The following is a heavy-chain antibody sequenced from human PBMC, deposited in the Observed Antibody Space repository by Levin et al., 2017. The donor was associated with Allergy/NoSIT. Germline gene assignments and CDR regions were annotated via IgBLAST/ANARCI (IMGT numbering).Heavy chain of an antibody. Sequence: GESLKISCAASGFDFSRYSMNWVRQTPGKGLEWVSSISSSHTFIYYADSVKGRFTISRDNAKNSLFLQMNSLRAEDTAVYYCVRDPTYYYDDSGDFSGGFDSWGQGNLVTVSS. CDR1: GFDFSRYS. D-gene: IGHD3-22*01. CDR3: VRDPTYYYDDSGDFSGGFDS. V-gene: IGHV3-21*01. CDR2: ISSSHTFI. J-gene: IGHJ5*01.